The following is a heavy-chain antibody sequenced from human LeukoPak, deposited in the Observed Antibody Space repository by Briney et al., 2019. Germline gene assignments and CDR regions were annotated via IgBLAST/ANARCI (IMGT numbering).Heavy chain of an antibody. D-gene: IGHD3-22*01. J-gene: IGHJ4*02. V-gene: IGHV3-7*01. CDR1: AFTFSSYW. CDR2: IKQDGSEK. Sequence: GGSLRLSCAASAFTFSSYWMSWVRQAPGKGLEWVANIKQDGSEKYYVDSVKGRFTISRDNAKNSLYLQMNSLRAEDTAVYYCSSGYDYWGLGTLVTVSS. CDR3: SSGYDY.